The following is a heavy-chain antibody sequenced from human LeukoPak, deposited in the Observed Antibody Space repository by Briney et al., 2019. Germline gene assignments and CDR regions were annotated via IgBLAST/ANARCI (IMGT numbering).Heavy chain of an antibody. CDR2: IYTSGST. Sequence: SETLSLTCTVSGGSISSGSYYWSWIRQPAGKGLEWIGCIYTSGSTNYNPSLKSRVTISVDTSKNQFSLKLSSVTAADTAVYYCASPHYYDSSGSEYWGQGTLVTVSS. J-gene: IGHJ4*02. CDR3: ASPHYYDSSGSEY. D-gene: IGHD3-22*01. V-gene: IGHV4-61*02. CDR1: GGSISSGSYY.